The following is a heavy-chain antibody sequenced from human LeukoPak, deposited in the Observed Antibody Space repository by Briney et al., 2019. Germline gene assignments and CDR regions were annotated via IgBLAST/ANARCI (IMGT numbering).Heavy chain of an antibody. J-gene: IGHJ6*02. CDR1: GFTFSSYG. D-gene: IGHD2-2*01. CDR3: ARVRAGYCTSTSCYTGMDV. Sequence: PGGSLRLSCAASGFTFSSYGMHWVRQAPGKGLEWVAIISYDGHNKDYADSVKGRFTISRDNSKFTLYMQMNSLRAEDTAVYYCARVRAGYCTSTSCYTGMDVWGQGTTVTVSS. V-gene: IGHV3-30*03. CDR2: ISYDGHNK.